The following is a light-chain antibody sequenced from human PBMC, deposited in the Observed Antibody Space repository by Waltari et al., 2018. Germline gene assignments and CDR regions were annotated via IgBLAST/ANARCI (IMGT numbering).Light chain of an antibody. Sequence: QSALTQPAPVSGSPGQSITISCTGPSSDVGGYNYVSWYQQHPGKAPKLMIYDVSNRPSGVSNRFSGSKSGNTASLTISGLQAEDEADYYCSSYTSSSTLDVFGSGTKVTVL. CDR1: SSDVGGYNY. CDR3: SSYTSSSTLDV. CDR2: DVS. V-gene: IGLV2-14*03. J-gene: IGLJ6*01.